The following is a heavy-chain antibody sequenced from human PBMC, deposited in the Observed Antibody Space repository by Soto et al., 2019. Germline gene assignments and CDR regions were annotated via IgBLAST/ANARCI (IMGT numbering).Heavy chain of an antibody. J-gene: IGHJ3*02. CDR2: ISSSGTGI. Sequence: QVQLVESGGGLVKPGGSLRLSCAASGFTFSDYYMTWIRQAPGKGLEWDSYISSSGTGIYNPDSVKGRFTISRDNAKNSLYQQMSSLRAEDTAVYYYARAYSDAFDIWGQGTMVTVSS. CDR1: GFTFSDYY. D-gene: IGHD2-15*01. CDR3: ARAYSDAFDI. V-gene: IGHV3-11*01.